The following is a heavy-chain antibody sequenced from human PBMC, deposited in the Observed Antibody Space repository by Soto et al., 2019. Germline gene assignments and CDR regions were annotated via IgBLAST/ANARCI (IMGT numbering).Heavy chain of an antibody. Sequence: PGGSLRLSCAASGFTFSSDAMHWVRQAPGKGLEWVVVISYDGSNKYYADSVKGRFTISRDNSKNTLYLQMNSLRAEDTAVYYCARGNGGLKSLDYWRQGTLVPVSS. CDR2: ISYDGSNK. CDR1: GFTFSSDA. D-gene: IGHD3-16*01. J-gene: IGHJ4*02. V-gene: IGHV3-30-3*01. CDR3: ARGNGGLKSLDY.